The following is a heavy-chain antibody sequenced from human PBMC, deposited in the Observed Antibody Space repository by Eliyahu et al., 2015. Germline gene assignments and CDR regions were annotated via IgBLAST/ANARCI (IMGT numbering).Heavy chain of an antibody. J-gene: IGHJ4*02. CDR1: GFTFXXYG. Sequence: QVQLVESGGGVVQPGRSLRLSCSASGFTFXXYGMPWVRQAPGKGPGWVAVIWYDGQSNKYYADSVKGRFTISRDNSKNTLYLHMNSLRAEDTAVYYCARDHSGGATFDYWGQGTLVTVSS. V-gene: IGHV3-33*01. D-gene: IGHD1-26*01. CDR2: IWYDGQSNK. CDR3: ARDHSGGATFDY.